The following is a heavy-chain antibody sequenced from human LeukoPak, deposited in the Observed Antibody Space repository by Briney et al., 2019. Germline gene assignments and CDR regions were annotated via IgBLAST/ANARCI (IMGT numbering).Heavy chain of an antibody. CDR2: TYNRSKWYN. V-gene: IGHV6-1*01. CDR1: GDSVSSNSAT. J-gene: IGHJ4*02. D-gene: IGHD6-13*01. CDR3: AREVGSWYGGAFYYFDY. Sequence: SQTLSLTCAISGDSVSSNSATWNWIRQSPSRGLEWLGRTYNRSKWYNDYAVSVKSRITINPDTSKNQFSLQLNSVTPEDTAVYYCAREVGSWYGGAFYYFDYWGQGTLVTVSS.